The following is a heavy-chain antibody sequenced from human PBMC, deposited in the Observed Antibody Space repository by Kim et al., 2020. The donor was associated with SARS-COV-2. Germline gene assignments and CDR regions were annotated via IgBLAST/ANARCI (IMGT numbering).Heavy chain of an antibody. D-gene: IGHD6-13*01. CDR1: GFNFSDYY. CDR3: AREECGSWYVY. J-gene: IGHJ4*02. Sequence: GGSLRLSCAASGFNFSDYYMSWIRQAPGKGLEWCSYISSSSSYTIDEDSVKGRFTISRDNAKNSLYLQLNSLRAEDTAVYYCAREECGSWYVYWGQGTLVTVSS. V-gene: IGHV3-11*05. CDR2: ISSSSSYT.